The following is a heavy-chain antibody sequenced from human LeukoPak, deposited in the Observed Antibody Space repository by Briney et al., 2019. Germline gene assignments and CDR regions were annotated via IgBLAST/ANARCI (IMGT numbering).Heavy chain of an antibody. V-gene: IGHV3-48*01. CDR3: ATRQTTVTTPGY. D-gene: IGHD4-17*01. CDR1: GFTFSSYS. J-gene: IGHJ4*02. CDR2: ISSSSSTI. Sequence: GGSLRLSCAASGFTFSSYSMNWVRQAPGKGLEWVSSISSSSSTIYYADSVKGRFTISRDNAKNSLYLQMNSLRAEDTAVYYCATRQTTVTTPGYWGQGTLVTVSS.